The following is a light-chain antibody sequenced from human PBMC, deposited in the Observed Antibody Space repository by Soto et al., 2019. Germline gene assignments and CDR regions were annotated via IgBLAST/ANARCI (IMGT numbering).Light chain of an antibody. J-gene: IGLJ1*01. CDR2: DDN. V-gene: IGLV1-51*01. Sequence: QSVLTQPPSMSAAPGQKVTISCSGNSSNIGGNSVSWYQQLPGTAPKLLIYDDNKRPSGIPDRFSGSKSGTSATLGITGFQTGDEADYYCGSWDSSLSAYVFGTGTKVTVL. CDR3: GSWDSSLSAYV. CDR1: SSNIGGNS.